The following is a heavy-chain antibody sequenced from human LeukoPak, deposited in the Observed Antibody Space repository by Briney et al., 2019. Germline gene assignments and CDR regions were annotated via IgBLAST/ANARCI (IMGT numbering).Heavy chain of an antibody. J-gene: IGHJ3*02. Sequence: ASVKVSCKASGYTFTGHYMHWVRQAPGQGLEWMGWINPNSGGTNYAQKFQGRVTMTRDTSISTAYMELSRLRSDDTAVYYCAREKAVGATAGAFDIWGQGTMVTVSS. CDR1: GYTFTGHY. V-gene: IGHV1-2*02. CDR2: INPNSGGT. CDR3: AREKAVGATAGAFDI. D-gene: IGHD1-26*01.